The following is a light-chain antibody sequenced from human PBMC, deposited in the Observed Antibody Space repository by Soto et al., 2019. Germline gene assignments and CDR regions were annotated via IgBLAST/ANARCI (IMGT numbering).Light chain of an antibody. CDR1: QRVTSSN. Sequence: EIVLTQSPGTLSLSAGERATLSCRASQRVTSSNLAWYQQKPGQAPRLLIHGASTRATGIPARFSGSGPGTDFTLTISSLEPEDFAVYYCQQRSNWPWTFGQGTKVDI. CDR2: GAS. V-gene: IGKV3D-11*02. CDR3: QQRSNWPWT. J-gene: IGKJ1*01.